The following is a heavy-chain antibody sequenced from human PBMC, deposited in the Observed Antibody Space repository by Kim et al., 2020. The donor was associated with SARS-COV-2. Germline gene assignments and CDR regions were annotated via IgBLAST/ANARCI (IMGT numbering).Heavy chain of an antibody. Sequence: GESLKISCKGSGYSFTSYWIGWVRQMPGKGLEWMGIIYPGDSDTRYSPSFQGQVTISADKSISTAYLQWSSLKASDTAMYYCARLAVTRVVPAAMKRGGDVENYYYGMDVWGQGTTVTVSS. J-gene: IGHJ6*02. CDR3: ARLAVTRVVPAAMKRGGDVENYYYGMDV. CDR1: GYSFTSYW. CDR2: IYPGDSDT. D-gene: IGHD2-2*01. V-gene: IGHV5-51*01.